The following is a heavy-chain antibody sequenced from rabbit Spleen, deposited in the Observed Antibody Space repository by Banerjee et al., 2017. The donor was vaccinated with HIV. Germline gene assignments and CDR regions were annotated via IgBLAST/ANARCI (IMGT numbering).Heavy chain of an antibody. D-gene: IGHD8-1*01. CDR3: ARDAATSFSSYGMDL. J-gene: IGHJ6*01. CDR1: GFSFIAGYY. CDR2: IHGGSSAFS. Sequence: QSLEESGGDLVKPGASLTLTCAASGFSFIAGYYMCWVRQAPGKGLEWIACIHGGSSAFSYFASWAKGRFTISKTSSTTVTLQMTSLTAADTATYFCARDAATSFSSYGMDLWGPGTLVTVS. V-gene: IGHV1S40*01.